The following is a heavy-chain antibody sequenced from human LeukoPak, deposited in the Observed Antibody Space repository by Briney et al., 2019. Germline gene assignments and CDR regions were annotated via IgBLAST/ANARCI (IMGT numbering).Heavy chain of an antibody. D-gene: IGHD5-18*01. Sequence: PGGSLRLSCAASGFTFSSYAMSWVRQAPGKGLVWVSRINSDGSSTNYADSVKGRFTISRDNAKNTLYLQMNSLRAEDTAVYYCARDPHGYWWFDPWGQGTLVTVSS. J-gene: IGHJ5*02. CDR1: GFTFSSYA. V-gene: IGHV3-74*01. CDR3: ARDPHGYWWFDP. CDR2: INSDGSST.